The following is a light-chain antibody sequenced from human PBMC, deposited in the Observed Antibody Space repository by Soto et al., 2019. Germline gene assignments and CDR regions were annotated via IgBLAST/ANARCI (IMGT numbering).Light chain of an antibody. CDR2: GAS. V-gene: IGKV3-20*01. CDR1: QTVSSTD. J-gene: IGKJ4*01. Sequence: EIVLTQSPGTLSLSPGDRATLSCTASQTVSSTDLAWYQQRAGQAPRLLIFGASSSATGIPDRFSGSGAGTDFTLTISRLEPEDFSVYYCQQYVSSRLIFGGGTKVEIK. CDR3: QQYVSSRLI.